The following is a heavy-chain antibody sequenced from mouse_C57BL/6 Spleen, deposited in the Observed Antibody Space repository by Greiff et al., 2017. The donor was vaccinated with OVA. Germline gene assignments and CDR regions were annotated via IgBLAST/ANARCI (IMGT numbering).Heavy chain of an antibody. CDR3: ARSGYGGGYFDV. CDR2: INPNNGGT. J-gene: IGHJ1*03. CDR1: GYTFTDYY. V-gene: IGHV1-26*01. Sequence: VQLQQSGPELVKPGASVKISCKASGYTFTDYYMNWVKQSHGKSLEWIGDINPNNGGTSYNQKFKGKATLTVDKSSSTAYMELRSLTSEDSAVYYCARSGYGGGYFDVWGTGTTVTVSS. D-gene: IGHD1-1*02.